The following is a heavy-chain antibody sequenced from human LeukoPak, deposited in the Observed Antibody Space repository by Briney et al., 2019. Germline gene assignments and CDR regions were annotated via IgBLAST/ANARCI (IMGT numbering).Heavy chain of an antibody. CDR3: ARDEHPYYYGPGSLIN. CDR1: GFTFSSYA. V-gene: IGHV3-23*01. CDR2: ISGGGETT. J-gene: IGHJ4*02. Sequence: GGSLRLSCAASGFTFSSYAMSWVRQAPGEGLEWVSGISGGGETTYYADSVKGRFTISRDNSKNTLYLQMDSLRAEDTAVYYCARDEHPYYYGPGSLINWGQGTLVTVSS. D-gene: IGHD3-10*01.